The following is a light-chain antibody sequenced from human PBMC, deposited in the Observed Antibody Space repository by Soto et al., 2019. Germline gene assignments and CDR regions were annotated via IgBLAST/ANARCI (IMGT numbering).Light chain of an antibody. V-gene: IGKV2-24*01. Sequence: DIVMTQTPLSSPVTLGQPASISCRSSQSLVPSNGNTYLSWLQQRPGQPPRLLIYKISEWFSGVPDRFSGSGAGTDFTLKISRVEAEDVGVYYCMQATQFPITFGQGTRLEL. CDR2: KIS. J-gene: IGKJ5*01. CDR3: MQATQFPIT. CDR1: QSLVPSNGNTY.